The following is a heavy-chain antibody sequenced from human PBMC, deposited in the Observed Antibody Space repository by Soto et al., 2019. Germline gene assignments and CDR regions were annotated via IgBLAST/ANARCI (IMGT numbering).Heavy chain of an antibody. CDR2: IYYSGST. Sequence: SETLSLTCTVSGGSISSYYWSWIRQPPGKGLEWIGYIYYSGSTNYNPSLKSRVTVSVDTSKNQFSLKLSSVTAADTAVYYCARHITIFGVVSYYYMDFWGKGTTVTVSS. CDR1: GGSISSYY. V-gene: IGHV4-59*08. CDR3: ARHITIFGVVSYYYMDF. J-gene: IGHJ6*03. D-gene: IGHD3-3*01.